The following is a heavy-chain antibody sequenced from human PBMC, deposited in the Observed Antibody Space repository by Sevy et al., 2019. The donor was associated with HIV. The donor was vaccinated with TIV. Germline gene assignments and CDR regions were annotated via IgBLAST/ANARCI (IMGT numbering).Heavy chain of an antibody. J-gene: IGHJ4*02. CDR1: GFTFSSYA. D-gene: IGHD3-22*01. CDR2: ISYDGNNK. V-gene: IGHV3-30*04. CDR3: ASHYYDSTGYYYPLDY. Sequence: GGSLRLSCTASGFTFSSYAMYWVRQAPGKGLEWVAVISYDGNNKDYADSVKGRFTISRDNSKNKLYLQMNSLRAGDTAVYYCASHYYDSTGYYYPLDYWGQGTLVTVSS.